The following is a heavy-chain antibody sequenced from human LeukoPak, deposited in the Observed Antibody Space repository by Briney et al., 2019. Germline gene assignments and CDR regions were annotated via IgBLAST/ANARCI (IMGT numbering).Heavy chain of an antibody. D-gene: IGHD6-19*01. V-gene: IGHV4-59*08. CDR1: GDSISSFY. Sequence: SETLSLTCTVSGDSISSFYWSWIRQPPGKGLEWIGYIYYSGSTNYNPSLKSRVTISVDTSKKQFSLKLNSVTAADTAVYYCARSTYTSGRIDYWGQGTLVTVSS. CDR2: IYYSGST. J-gene: IGHJ4*02. CDR3: ARSTYTSGRIDY.